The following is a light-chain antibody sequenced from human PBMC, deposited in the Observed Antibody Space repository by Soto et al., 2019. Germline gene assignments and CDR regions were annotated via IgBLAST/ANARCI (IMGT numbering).Light chain of an antibody. V-gene: IGKV3-15*01. CDR3: QQYNAWPRT. Sequence: EIVMTQSPATLSVSPGERATLSCRASQFVSSNLAWYQQKPGQAPRLLIYGASTRATGIPARFSGSGSGTEFTLTISSLQSEDFAVYYCQQYNAWPRTFGQGTKVGIE. CDR1: QFVSSN. J-gene: IGKJ1*01. CDR2: GAS.